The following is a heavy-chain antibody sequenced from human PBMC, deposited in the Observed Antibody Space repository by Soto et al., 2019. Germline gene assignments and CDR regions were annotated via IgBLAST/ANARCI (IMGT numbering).Heavy chain of an antibody. D-gene: IGHD2-2*01. Sequence: QVQLVQSGAEVKKPGASVKVSCKASGYTFTSYGISWVRQAPGQGLECMGWISAYNGNTNYAQKLQGRVTMTPDTSTSTAYMERRSLRADDTAVYYCARSLVVPAARLGCNWFDPWGQGTLVTVSS. CDR1: GYTFTSYG. CDR3: ARSLVVPAARLGCNWFDP. J-gene: IGHJ5*02. V-gene: IGHV1-18*01. CDR2: ISAYNGNT.